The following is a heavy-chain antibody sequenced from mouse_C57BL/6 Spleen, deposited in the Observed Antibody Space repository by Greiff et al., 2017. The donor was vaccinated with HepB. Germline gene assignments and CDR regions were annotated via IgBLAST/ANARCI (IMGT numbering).Heavy chain of an antibody. V-gene: IGHV5-4*01. Sequence: DVQLVESGGGLVKPGGSLKLSCAASGFTFSSYAMSWVRQTPEKRLEWVATIRDGGSYTYYPDNVKGRFTISSDNAKNNLYLQMSHLKSEDTAMYYCARDRDYDGGGYYYAMDYWGQGTSVTVSS. D-gene: IGHD2-4*01. J-gene: IGHJ4*01. CDR2: IRDGGSYT. CDR3: ARDRDYDGGGYYYAMDY. CDR1: GFTFSSYA.